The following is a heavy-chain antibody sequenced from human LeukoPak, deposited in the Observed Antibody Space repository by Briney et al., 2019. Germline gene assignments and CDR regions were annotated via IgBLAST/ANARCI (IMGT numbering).Heavy chain of an antibody. D-gene: IGHD3-3*01. CDR2: VDPEDGET. CDR3: AGGFWSGYYYMDV. J-gene: IGHJ6*03. Sequence: GASVKVSCKASGYTFTDYYMHWVQQAPGKGLEWMGRVDPEDGETIYAEKFQGRVTITADTSTDTAYMELSSLRSEDTAVYYCAGGFWSGYYYMDVWGKGTTVTVSS. CDR1: GYTFTDYY. V-gene: IGHV1-69-2*01.